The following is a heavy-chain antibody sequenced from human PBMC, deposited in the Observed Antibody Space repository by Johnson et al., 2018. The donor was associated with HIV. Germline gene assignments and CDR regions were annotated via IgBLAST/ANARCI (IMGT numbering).Heavy chain of an antibody. D-gene: IGHD1-1*01. J-gene: IGHJ3*01. CDR1: GFTFSTSA. CDR2: ISYDGSNK. CDR3: ARGGVWNDFDAFDL. V-gene: IGHV3-30*03. Sequence: QVQLVESGGGVVQPGRSLRLSCAASGFTFSTSAMHWVRQAPGKGMEWVAVISYDGSNKYYADSVKGRFTISRDNSKNTLYLQMNSLRAEDTAVYYCARGGVWNDFDAFDLWGQGTMVTVSS.